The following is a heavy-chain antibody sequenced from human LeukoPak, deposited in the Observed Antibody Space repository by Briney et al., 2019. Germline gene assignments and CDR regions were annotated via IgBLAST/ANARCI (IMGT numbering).Heavy chain of an antibody. CDR3: AKDGGQWLVPRKEFDY. Sequence: GGSLRLSCAASGFTFSSYSMNWVRQAPGKGLEWVSYISSSSSTIYYADSVKGRFTISRDNSKNTLYLQMNSLRAEDTAVYYCAKDGGQWLVPRKEFDYWGQGSLVTVSS. D-gene: IGHD6-19*01. V-gene: IGHV3-48*01. CDR1: GFTFSSYS. CDR2: ISSSSSTI. J-gene: IGHJ4*02.